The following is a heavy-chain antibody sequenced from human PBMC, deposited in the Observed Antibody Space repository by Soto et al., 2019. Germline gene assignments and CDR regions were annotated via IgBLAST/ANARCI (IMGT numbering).Heavy chain of an antibody. J-gene: IGHJ6*02. CDR2: IYHSGST. D-gene: IGHD5-18*01. Sequence: SETLSLTCAVSGGSISSSNWWSWVRQPPGKGLEWIGEIYHSGSTNYNPSLKSRVTISVDKSKNQFSLKLSSVTAADTAVYYCARDLRGSYGFYYYGMDVWGQGTTVTVSS. CDR3: ARDLRGSYGFYYYGMDV. V-gene: IGHV4-4*02. CDR1: GGSISSSNW.